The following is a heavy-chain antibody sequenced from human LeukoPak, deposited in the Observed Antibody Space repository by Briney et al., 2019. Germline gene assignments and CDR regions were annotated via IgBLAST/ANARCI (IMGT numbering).Heavy chain of an antibody. CDR1: GFTFSSYS. CDR3: ARDLGGSGSYYNEGDY. V-gene: IGHV3-21*01. Sequence: GSLRLSCAASGFTFSSYSMNWVRQAPGKGLEWVSSISSSSSYIYYADSVKGRFTISRDNAKNSLYLQMNSLRAEDTAVYYCARDLGGSGSYYNEGDYWGQGTLVTVSS. D-gene: IGHD3-10*01. CDR2: ISSSSSYI. J-gene: IGHJ4*02.